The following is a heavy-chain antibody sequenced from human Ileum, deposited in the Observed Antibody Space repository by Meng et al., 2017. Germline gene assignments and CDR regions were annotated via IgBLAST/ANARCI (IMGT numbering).Heavy chain of an antibody. Sequence: SETLSLTCTVSGYSISSGYYWGWIRQPPGKGLEWIGSIHHSGITYYNPSLNSRVSVSVYTSENQFSLKLTSVTAADTALYYCARSVMAAGRTDLYYFDYWGQGTLVTVSS. CDR2: IHHSGIT. D-gene: IGHD6-13*01. V-gene: IGHV4-38-2*02. J-gene: IGHJ4*02. CDR3: ARSVMAAGRTDLYYFDY. CDR1: GYSISSGYY.